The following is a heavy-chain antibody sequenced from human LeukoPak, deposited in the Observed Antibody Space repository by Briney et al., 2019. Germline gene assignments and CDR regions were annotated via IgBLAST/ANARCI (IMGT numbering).Heavy chain of an antibody. CDR3: ARSFWSGRPDAFDL. D-gene: IGHD3-3*01. CDR2: IYPGDFDT. J-gene: IGHJ3*01. Sequence: GESLKISCKGSGYIFTNYWIGWVRQMPGKGLDWMGIIYPGDFDTRYSPSFQGQVTISADKSISTAYLQWSSLEASDTAMFYCARSFWSGRPDAFDLWGQGTMVTVSS. CDR1: GYIFTNYW. V-gene: IGHV5-51*01.